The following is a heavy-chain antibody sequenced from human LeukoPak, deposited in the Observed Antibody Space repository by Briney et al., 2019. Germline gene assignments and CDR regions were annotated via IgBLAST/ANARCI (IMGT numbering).Heavy chain of an antibody. D-gene: IGHD2-2*01. CDR1: GFTFTNSW. V-gene: IGHV3-15*01. CDR3: ATEGDSVVQPAAMHH. CDR2: IKSASDGGAK. J-gene: IGHJ4*02. Sequence: GGSLRLSCAASGFTFTNSWLNWVRQAPGKGLEWVGRIKSASDGGAKDYGAPVKGRFSISRDDSKKTLYLHMNSVKTEDTAVYYCATEGDSVVQPAAMHHWGQGTLVTVSS.